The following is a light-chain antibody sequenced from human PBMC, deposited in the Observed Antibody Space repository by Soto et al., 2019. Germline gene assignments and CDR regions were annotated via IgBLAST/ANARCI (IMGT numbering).Light chain of an antibody. Sequence: EIVLTQSPGTLSLSPGETATLSCGASQSFSSSYLAWYQQKPGQAPRLLIYGASSRATGVPDRFSGSGSRTDFTLTISGLEPEDVAVYYCQHYGSALYTFGQGTKLEIK. CDR2: GAS. V-gene: IGKV3-20*01. CDR3: QHYGSALYT. J-gene: IGKJ2*01. CDR1: QSFSSSY.